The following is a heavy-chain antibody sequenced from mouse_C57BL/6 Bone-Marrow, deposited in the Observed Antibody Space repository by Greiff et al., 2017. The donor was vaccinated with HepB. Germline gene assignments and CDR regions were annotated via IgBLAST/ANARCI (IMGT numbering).Heavy chain of an antibody. D-gene: IGHD1-1*01. CDR1: GYSITSDY. Sequence: EVQLQESGPGLAKPSQTLSLTCSVTGYSITSDYWNWIRKFPGNKLEYMGYISYSGSTYYNPSLNSRISITRNTSKNQYYLQLNSVTTEDTATYYCARSPYYYGSSYGYFDVWGTGTTVTVSS. V-gene: IGHV3-8*01. CDR2: ISYSGST. CDR3: ARSPYYYGSSYGYFDV. J-gene: IGHJ1*03.